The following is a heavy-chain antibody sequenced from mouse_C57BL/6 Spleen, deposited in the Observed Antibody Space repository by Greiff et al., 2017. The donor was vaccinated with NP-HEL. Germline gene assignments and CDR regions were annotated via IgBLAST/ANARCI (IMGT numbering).Heavy chain of an antibody. Sequence: QVQLQQSGAELVRPGTSVKVSCKASGYAFTNYLIEWVKQRPGQGLEWIGVINPGSGGTNYNEKFKGKATLTADKSSSTAYMQLSSLTSEDSAVYFCARRSPRFYYFDYWGQGTTLTVSS. CDR2: INPGSGGT. CDR1: GYAFTNYL. J-gene: IGHJ2*01. CDR3: ARRSPRFYYFDY. V-gene: IGHV1-54*01.